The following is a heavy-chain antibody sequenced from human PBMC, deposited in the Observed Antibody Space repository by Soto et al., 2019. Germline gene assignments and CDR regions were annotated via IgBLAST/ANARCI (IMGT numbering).Heavy chain of an antibody. CDR3: ARDGGSYYYYYGMDV. J-gene: IGHJ6*02. V-gene: IGHV4-59*01. Sequence: PSETLSLTCTVSGGSISSYYWSWIRQPPGEGLEWIGYIYYSGSTNYNPSLKSRVTISVDTSKNQFSLKLSSVTAADTAVYYCARDGGSYYYYYGMDVWGQGTTVTVSS. CDR2: IYYSGST. D-gene: IGHD3-16*01. CDR1: GGSISSYY.